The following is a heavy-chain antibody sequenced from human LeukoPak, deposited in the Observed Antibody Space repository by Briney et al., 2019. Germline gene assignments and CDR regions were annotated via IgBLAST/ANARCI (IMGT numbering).Heavy chain of an antibody. CDR3: ARTSSKGDSYYYYGMDV. CDR2: IYTSGST. D-gene: IGHD2-21*02. Sequence: PSETLSLTCTVSGGSISSYYWSWIRQPAGKGLEWIGRIYTSGSTNYNPSLKSRVTMSVDTSKNQFSLKLSSVTAADTAVYYCARTSSKGDSYYYYGMDVWGQGTTVTVSS. CDR1: GGSISSYY. V-gene: IGHV4-4*07. J-gene: IGHJ6*02.